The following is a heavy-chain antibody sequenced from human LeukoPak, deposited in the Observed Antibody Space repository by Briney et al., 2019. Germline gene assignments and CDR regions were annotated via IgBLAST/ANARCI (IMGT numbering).Heavy chain of an antibody. CDR3: AKDSSSYDWGYMDV. V-gene: IGHV3-23*01. CDR1: GFTFSTYA. CDR2: IGGSDGRT. Sequence: GGSLRLSCAASGFTFSTYAMSWVRQAPGKGLEWVSLIGGSDGRTLYADSVKGRFTISRDNSKNTLYLQMNSLRAEDTAVYYCAKDSSSYDWGYMDVWGKGTTVTISS. D-gene: IGHD3-22*01. J-gene: IGHJ6*03.